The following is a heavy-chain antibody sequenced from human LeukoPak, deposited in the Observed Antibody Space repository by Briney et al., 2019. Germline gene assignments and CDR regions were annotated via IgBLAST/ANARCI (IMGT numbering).Heavy chain of an antibody. CDR1: GYTFTSYY. J-gene: IGHJ6*03. CDR3: ARGLYGSGSYMDYYYYYMDV. D-gene: IGHD3-10*01. CDR2: INPSGGST. V-gene: IGHV1-46*01. Sequence: ASVKVSCKASGYTFTSYYMHWVRQAPGQGLEWMGIINPSGGSTSYAQKFQGRVTMTRDTSISTAYMELSRLRSDDTAVYYCARGLYGSGSYMDYYYYYMDVWGKGTTVTISS.